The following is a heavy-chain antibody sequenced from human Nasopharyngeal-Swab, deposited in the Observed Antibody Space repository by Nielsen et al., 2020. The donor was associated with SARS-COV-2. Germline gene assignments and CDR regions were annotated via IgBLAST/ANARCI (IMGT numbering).Heavy chain of an antibody. CDR1: GFTFSRYW. D-gene: IGHD3-10*01. CDR2: INSDGSST. CDR3: ASDSGSFSPAHAY. V-gene: IGHV3-74*01. J-gene: IGHJ4*02. Sequence: GESLKISCAASGFTFSRYWMHWVRQAPGKGLVWVSRINSDGSSTIYADSVKGRFTISRDNAKNTRYLQMNTLGAEDTAVYYCASDSGSFSPAHAYWGQGTLVTVSS.